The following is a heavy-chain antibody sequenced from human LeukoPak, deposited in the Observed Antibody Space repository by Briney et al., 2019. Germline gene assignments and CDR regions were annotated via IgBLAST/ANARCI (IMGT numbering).Heavy chain of an antibody. D-gene: IGHD2-2*01. J-gene: IGHJ4*02. CDR2: IIPIFCTA. CDR3: AREGRYQLRVAPFDY. CDR1: GGTFSSYA. Sequence: GSSVKVSCKASGGTFSSYAISWVRQAPGQGLEWMGGIIPIFCTANYAQKFQGRVTITTDESTSTAYMELSSLRSEDTAVYYCAREGRYQLRVAPFDYWGQGTLVTVSS. V-gene: IGHV1-69*05.